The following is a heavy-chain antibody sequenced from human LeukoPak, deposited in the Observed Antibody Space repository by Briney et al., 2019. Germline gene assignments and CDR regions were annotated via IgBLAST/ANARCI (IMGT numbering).Heavy chain of an antibody. CDR2: ISGSGGST. Sequence: QAGGSLRLSCAASGFTFSSYAMSWVRQAPGKGLEWVSAISGSGGSTYYADSVKGRFTISRDNSKNTLYLQMNSLRAEDTAVYYCAKGRKIPRVGATILSKNYYYYYGMDVWGQGTTVTVSS. D-gene: IGHD5-12*01. J-gene: IGHJ6*02. V-gene: IGHV3-23*01. CDR1: GFTFSSYA. CDR3: AKGRKIPRVGATILSKNYYYYYGMDV.